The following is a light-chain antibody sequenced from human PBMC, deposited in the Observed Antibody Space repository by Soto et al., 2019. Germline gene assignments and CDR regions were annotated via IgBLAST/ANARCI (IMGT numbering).Light chain of an antibody. CDR3: QHYTIYPRT. CDR2: DAS. V-gene: IGKV1-5*01. J-gene: IGKJ1*01. Sequence: DIQMTQSPSTLSSSVGDGVTITCRASQSISNRLAWYQQRPGQAPKYLIYDASTLDSGAPSRFSGSGSGTEFTLSISRLQPEDFATYYCQHYTIYPRTFGQGTKVDIK. CDR1: QSISNR.